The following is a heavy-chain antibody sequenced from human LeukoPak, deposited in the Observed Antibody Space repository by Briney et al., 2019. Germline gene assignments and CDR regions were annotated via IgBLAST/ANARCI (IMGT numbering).Heavy chain of an antibody. J-gene: IGHJ6*03. CDR1: GSSFTSYW. V-gene: IGHV5-51*01. Sequence: GEPRKISFKGSGSSFTSYWIGWVRPIPGKGREWMGIIYPGDSDTRYSPSFQGQVTISLDKSTSTAYLQWSSLKASDTAMYYCARRASSSNNYFYYMDVWGKGTTVTVSS. D-gene: IGHD2-2*01. CDR2: IYPGDSDT. CDR3: ARRASSSNNYFYYMDV.